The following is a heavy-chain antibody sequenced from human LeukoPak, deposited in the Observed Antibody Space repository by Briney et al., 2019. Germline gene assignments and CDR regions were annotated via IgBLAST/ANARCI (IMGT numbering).Heavy chain of an antibody. Sequence: SETLSLTCAVYGGSFSGYYWSRIRQPPGKGLGWIGEISHSGSTNYNPSLKSRVTISVDTSRNQFSLKLSSVTAADTAVYFCARKGNQDTFDIWGQGTMVTVSS. V-gene: IGHV4-34*01. J-gene: IGHJ3*02. CDR2: ISHSGST. CDR1: GGSFSGYY. D-gene: IGHD1-14*01. CDR3: ARKGNQDTFDI.